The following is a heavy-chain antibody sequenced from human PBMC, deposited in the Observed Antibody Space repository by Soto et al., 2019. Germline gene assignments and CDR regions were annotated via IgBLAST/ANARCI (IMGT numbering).Heavy chain of an antibody. CDR2: ISAYNGNT. V-gene: IGHV1-18*01. D-gene: IGHD2-2*01. CDR3: AREDRDRETGLVPAAIDGMDV. CDR1: GYTFTNFG. Sequence: ASVKVSCKASGYTFTNFGISWVRQAPGQGLEWMGWISAYNGNTTYAQKFQGRVTFTADESTSTAYMELSSLRSDDTAVYYCAREDRDRETGLVPAAIDGMDVWGQGTTVTVSS. J-gene: IGHJ6*02.